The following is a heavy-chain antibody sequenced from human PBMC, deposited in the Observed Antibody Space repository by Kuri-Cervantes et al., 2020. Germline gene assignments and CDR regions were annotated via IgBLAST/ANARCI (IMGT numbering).Heavy chain of an antibody. V-gene: IGHV3-30-3*01. D-gene: IGHD3-22*01. CDR2: ISYDGSNK. CDR1: GFTFRSYA. Sequence: GESLKIPCAASGFTFRSYAMHWVRQAPGKGLEWVAVISYDGSNKYYADSVKGRFTISRDNSKNTLYLQMNSLRAEDTAVYYCAKGAHYYDSSDDAFDIWGQGTMVTVSS. CDR3: AKGAHYYDSSDDAFDI. J-gene: IGHJ3*02.